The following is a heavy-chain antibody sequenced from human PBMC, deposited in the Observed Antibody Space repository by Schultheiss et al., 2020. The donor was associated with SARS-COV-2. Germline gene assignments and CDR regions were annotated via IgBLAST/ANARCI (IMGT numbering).Heavy chain of an antibody. CDR1: GGSISSGGYY. Sequence: SQTLSLTCTVSGGSISSGGYYWSWIRQPPGKGLEWIGYIYYSGSTYYNPSLKSRVTISVDTSKNQFSLKLSSVTDADTAVYYCARGFETRQLGGKNWFDPWGQGTLVTVSS. V-gene: IGHV4-61*08. J-gene: IGHJ5*02. CDR2: IYYSGST. CDR3: ARGFETRQLGGKNWFDP. D-gene: IGHD6-13*01.